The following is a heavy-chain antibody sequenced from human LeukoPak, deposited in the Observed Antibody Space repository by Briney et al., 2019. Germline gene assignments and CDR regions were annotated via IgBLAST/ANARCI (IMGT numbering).Heavy chain of an antibody. CDR3: ARGVSGNYSPSDY. CDR1: GFTVSNNY. CDR2: IYSGGGT. Sequence: GGSLRLSCAASGFTVSNNYMTWVRQAPGQGLEWVSTIYSGGGTYYADSVMGRFTISRDISKNTLYLQMNSLRAVDTAIYYCARGVSGNYSPSDYWGQGTLVTVSS. J-gene: IGHJ4*02. V-gene: IGHV3-53*01. D-gene: IGHD1-26*01.